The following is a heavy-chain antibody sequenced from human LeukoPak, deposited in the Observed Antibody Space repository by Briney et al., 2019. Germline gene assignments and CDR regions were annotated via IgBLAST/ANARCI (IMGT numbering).Heavy chain of an antibody. CDR1: GFSLSTSGVA. Sequence: SGPTLVNPTQTLTLTCTFSGFSLSTSGVAVGWIPQPPGKALEWLALIYWDGDKRYNSSLKSRLTVTKDTSKNQVVLTMTSMDPVDTATYYCAHSKTGLLILYYFDYWGQGTLVTVSS. J-gene: IGHJ4*02. CDR2: IYWDGDK. V-gene: IGHV2-5*02. D-gene: IGHD2-15*01. CDR3: AHSKTGLLILYYFDY.